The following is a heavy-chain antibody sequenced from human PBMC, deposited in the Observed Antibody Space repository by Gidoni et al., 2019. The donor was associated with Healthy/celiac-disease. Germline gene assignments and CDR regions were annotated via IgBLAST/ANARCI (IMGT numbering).Heavy chain of an antibody. J-gene: IGHJ4*02. Sequence: QLQLQESGPGLVKPSETLSLTFTVSGGSISSSSYYWGWLRQPPGKGLEWIGSIYYSGSTYYNPSLKSRVTISVDTSKNQFSLKLSSVTAADTAVYYCARHNVAWLATGEEYWGQGTLVTVSS. CDR3: ARHNVAWLATGEEY. D-gene: IGHD5-12*01. CDR1: GGSISSSSYY. CDR2: IYYSGST. V-gene: IGHV4-39*01.